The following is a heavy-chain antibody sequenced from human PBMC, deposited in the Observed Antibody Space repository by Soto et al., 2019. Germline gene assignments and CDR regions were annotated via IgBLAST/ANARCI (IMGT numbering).Heavy chain of an antibody. J-gene: IGHJ5*02. Sequence: SETLSLTCAVSGGSISSGGYSWSWIRQPPGKGLEWIGYIYHSGSTYYNPSLKSRVTISVDRSKNQFSLKLSSVTAADTAVYYCARGVTMVRGVIKNWFDPWGQGTLVTSPQ. CDR2: IYHSGST. CDR1: GGSISSGGYS. V-gene: IGHV4-30-2*01. D-gene: IGHD3-10*01. CDR3: ARGVTMVRGVIKNWFDP.